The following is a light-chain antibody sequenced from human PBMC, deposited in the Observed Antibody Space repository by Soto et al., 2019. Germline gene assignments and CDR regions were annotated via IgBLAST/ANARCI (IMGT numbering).Light chain of an antibody. J-gene: IGLJ3*02. V-gene: IGLV2-8*01. CDR1: TIDVRGSYY. CDR2: EVN. Sequence: LTQPPSASGSPGQSFTISCSLSTIDVRGSYYVSWYQQHPGKAPKLMIYEVNKRPSGVPARFSGSKSGNTASLTVSGLQAEDEADYYCSSDAGTNNRVFGGGTQLTV. CDR3: SSDAGTNNRV.